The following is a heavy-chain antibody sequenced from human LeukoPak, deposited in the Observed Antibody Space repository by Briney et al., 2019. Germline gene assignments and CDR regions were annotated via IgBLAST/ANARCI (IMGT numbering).Heavy chain of an antibody. J-gene: IGHJ4*02. CDR2: FDPEDGET. Sequence: ASVKVSCKVSGYTLTELSMHWVRQALGKGLEWMGGFDPEDGETIYAQKFQGRVTMTEDTSTDTAYMELSSLRSEDTAVYYCATGGGYDSSGYLRLWGQGTLVTVSS. CDR1: GYTLTELS. CDR3: ATGGGYDSSGYLRL. D-gene: IGHD3-22*01. V-gene: IGHV1-24*01.